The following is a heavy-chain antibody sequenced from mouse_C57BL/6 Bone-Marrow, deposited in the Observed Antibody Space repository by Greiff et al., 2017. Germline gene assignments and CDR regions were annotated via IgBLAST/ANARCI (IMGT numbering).Heavy chain of an antibody. CDR1: GYTFTFYD. Sequence: QFKVQQSLSELVKPGASVKLSFKASGYTFTFYDINWVTQRPGQGLDWIGWIYPRDGSTKYTEKFKGKATLTVDTSSSTAYMKLHSLTSEDSAVYFCARYRDYWGQGTTLTVSS. V-gene: IGHV1-85*01. J-gene: IGHJ2*01. CDR3: ARYRDY. CDR2: IYPRDGST.